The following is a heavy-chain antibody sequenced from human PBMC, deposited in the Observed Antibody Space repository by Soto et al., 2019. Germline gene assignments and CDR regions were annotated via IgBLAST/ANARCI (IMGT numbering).Heavy chain of an antibody. CDR2: IYYSGST. Sequence: QVQLQESGPGPVKPSQTLSLTCTVSGGSISSGGYYWSWIRQHPGKGLEWIGYIYYSGSTYYNPSVKSRVTISVDTSKNQFSLKLSSVTAADTAVDYCARVLFITVVRGVKDNWFDPWGQGTLVTVSS. J-gene: IGHJ5*02. V-gene: IGHV4-31*03. D-gene: IGHD3-10*01. CDR1: GGSISSGGYY. CDR3: ARVLFITVVRGVKDNWFDP.